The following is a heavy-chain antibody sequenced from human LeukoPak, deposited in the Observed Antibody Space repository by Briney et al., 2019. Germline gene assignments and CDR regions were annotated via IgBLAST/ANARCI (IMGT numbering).Heavy chain of an antibody. CDR3: ARRRITMVRGVIKYNWFDP. J-gene: IGHJ5*02. CDR1: GYTFTSYG. Sequence: ASVKVSCKASGYTFTSYGISRVRQAPGQGLEWMGWISAYNGNTNYAQKLQGRVTMTTDTSTSTAYMELRSLRSDDTAVYYCARRRITMVRGVIKYNWFDPWGQGTLVTVSS. V-gene: IGHV1-18*01. CDR2: ISAYNGNT. D-gene: IGHD3-10*01.